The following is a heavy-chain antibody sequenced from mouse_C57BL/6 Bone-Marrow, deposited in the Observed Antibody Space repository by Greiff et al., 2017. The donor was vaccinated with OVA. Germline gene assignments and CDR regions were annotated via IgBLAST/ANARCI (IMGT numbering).Heavy chain of an antibody. CDR2: IDPEDGDT. CDR1: GFNIKDYY. Sequence: VQLQQSGAELVRPGASVKLSCTASGFNIKDYYMHWVKQRPEQGLEWIGRIDPEDGDTEYAPKFQGKATLTADTSSNTAYLQLRSLTSEDTAVYYCTTLYYGSSRDYWGQGTSVTVSS. CDR3: TTLYYGSSRDY. J-gene: IGHJ4*01. D-gene: IGHD1-1*01. V-gene: IGHV14-1*01.